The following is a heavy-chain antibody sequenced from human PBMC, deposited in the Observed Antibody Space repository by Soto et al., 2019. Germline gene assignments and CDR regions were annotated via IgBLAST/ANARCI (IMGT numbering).Heavy chain of an antibody. CDR1: GGTFSSYA. J-gene: IGHJ6*02. CDR2: IIPIFGTA. D-gene: IGHD3-9*01. CDR3: ARRRYFDWLSGDYGMDV. Sequence: SVKVSCKASGGTFSSYAISWVRQAPGQGLEWMGGIIPIFGTANYAQKFQGRVTITADKSTSTAYMELSSLRSEDTAVYYCARRRYFDWLSGDYGMDVWGQGTTVTVYS. V-gene: IGHV1-69*06.